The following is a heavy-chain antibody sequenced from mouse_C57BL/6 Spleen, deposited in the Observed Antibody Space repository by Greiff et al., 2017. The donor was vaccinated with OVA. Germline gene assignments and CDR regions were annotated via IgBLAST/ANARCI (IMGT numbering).Heavy chain of an antibody. CDR3: ARHVPYDGYAYAMDY. V-gene: IGHV1-62-2*01. CDR2: FYPGSGST. Sequence: QVQLQQSGAELVKPGASVKLSCKASGYTFTEYTIHWVKQRPGQGLEWIGWFYPGSGSTKYNEKFKDKATVTADKSSSTVYMELSRLTSEDSAVYFCARHVPYDGYAYAMDYWGQGTSVTVSS. J-gene: IGHJ4*01. CDR1: GYTFTEYT. D-gene: IGHD2-3*01.